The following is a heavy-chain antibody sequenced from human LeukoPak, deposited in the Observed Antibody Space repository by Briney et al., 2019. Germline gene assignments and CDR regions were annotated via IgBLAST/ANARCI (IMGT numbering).Heavy chain of an antibody. CDR1: GFTFSGYS. V-gene: IGHV3-21*01. CDR3: ASQSPDYDILTGYYLYYDYYGMDV. D-gene: IGHD3-9*01. CDR2: ISSSSSYI. Sequence: GGSLRLSCAASGFTFSGYSMNWVRQAPGKGLEWVSSISSSSSYIYYADSVKGRFTISRDNAKNSLYLQMNSLRAEDTAVYYCASQSPDYDILTGYYLYYDYYGMDVWGQGTTVTVSS. J-gene: IGHJ6*02.